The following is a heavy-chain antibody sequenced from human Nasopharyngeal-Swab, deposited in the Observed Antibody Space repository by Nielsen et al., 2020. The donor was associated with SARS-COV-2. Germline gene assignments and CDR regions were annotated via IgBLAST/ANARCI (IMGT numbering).Heavy chain of an antibody. CDR3: AREYYYDSSGYWYFDL. CDR2: IYYSGST. D-gene: IGHD3-22*01. Sequence: SETLSLTCTVSGDSITSGGYYWSWIRQHPGKGLEWIGYIYYSGSTNYNPSLKSRVTISVDTSKNQFSLKLSSVTAADTAVYYCAREYYYDSSGYWYFDLWGRGTLVTVSS. V-gene: IGHV4-61*08. CDR1: GDSITSGGYY. J-gene: IGHJ2*01.